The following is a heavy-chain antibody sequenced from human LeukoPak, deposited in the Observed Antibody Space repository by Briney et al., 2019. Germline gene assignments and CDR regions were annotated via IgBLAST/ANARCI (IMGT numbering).Heavy chain of an antibody. CDR1: GGSFSGYY. CDR2: IKHSGST. D-gene: IGHD3-10*01. Sequence: SETLSLTCAVYGGSFSGYYWSWIRQPPGKGLEWIGEIKHSGSTNYNPSLKSRVTISVDTSKNQFSLKLSSVTAADTAVYYCARQVSGALYYYGSGSYIYFDYWGQGTLVTVSS. CDR3: ARQVSGALYYYGSGSYIYFDY. V-gene: IGHV4-34*01. J-gene: IGHJ4*02.